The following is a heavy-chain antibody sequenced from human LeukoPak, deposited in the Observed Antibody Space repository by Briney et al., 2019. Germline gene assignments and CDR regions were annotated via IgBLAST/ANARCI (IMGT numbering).Heavy chain of an antibody. CDR2: IYTSGST. V-gene: IGHV4-4*07. D-gene: IGHD3-3*01. Sequence: PSETLSLTCTVSGGSISSYYWSWIRQPAGKGLEWIGRIYTSGSTNYDPSLKSRVTMSVDTSKNQFSLKLSPVTAADTAVYYCAREISVLRFLEWLNWFDPWGQGTLVTVSS. J-gene: IGHJ5*02. CDR3: AREISVLRFLEWLNWFDP. CDR1: GGSISSYY.